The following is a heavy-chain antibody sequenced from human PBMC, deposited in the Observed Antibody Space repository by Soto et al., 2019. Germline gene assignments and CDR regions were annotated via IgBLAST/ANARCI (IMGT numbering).Heavy chain of an antibody. CDR2: MNPGSGDT. CDR3: ARMESFGSLNWFDP. D-gene: IGHD5-18*01. J-gene: IGHJ5*02. V-gene: IGHV1-8*02. Sequence: QVQLVQSGAEVKKPGASVKVSCKASGYTFTNNDVSWVRQATGQGLEWMGWMNPGSGDTGYAQKFQGRVTMTRDISIATAYMELNSLTSVDTAIYYCARMESFGSLNWFDPWGQGTLVTVSS. CDR1: GYTFTNND.